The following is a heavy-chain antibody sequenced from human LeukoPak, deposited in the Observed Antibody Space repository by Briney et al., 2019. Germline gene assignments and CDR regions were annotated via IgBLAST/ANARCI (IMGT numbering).Heavy chain of an antibody. CDR3: ARTYYYGSGSYYNPGH. Sequence: GESLKISCKSSGYSFSTYWIGWVRQMPGKGLEWMGIIYPGDSDTRYSPSFQGQVTISADKSISTAYLQLSSLKASDTAMYYCARTYYYGSGSYYNPGHWGQGTLVTVSS. CDR2: IYPGDSDT. V-gene: IGHV5-51*01. J-gene: IGHJ4*02. CDR1: GYSFSTYW. D-gene: IGHD3-10*01.